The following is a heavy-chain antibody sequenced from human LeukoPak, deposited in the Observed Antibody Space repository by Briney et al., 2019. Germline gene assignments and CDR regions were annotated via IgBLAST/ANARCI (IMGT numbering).Heavy chain of an antibody. CDR2: INSDGSST. D-gene: IGHD4-23*01. J-gene: IGHJ4*02. V-gene: IGHV3-74*01. CDR3: ASHYGGNLNLDY. Sequence: GGSLRLSCAASGFTFSSYWMHWVRQAPGKGLAWVSRINSDGSSTSYADSVKGRFTISRDNAKNTLYLQMNSLRAEDTAVYYCASHYGGNLNLDYWGQGTLVTVSS. CDR1: GFTFSSYW.